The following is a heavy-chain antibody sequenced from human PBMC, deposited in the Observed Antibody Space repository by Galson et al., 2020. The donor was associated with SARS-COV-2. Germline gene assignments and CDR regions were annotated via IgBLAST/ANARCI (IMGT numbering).Heavy chain of an antibody. V-gene: IGHV4-38-2*02. J-gene: IGHJ4*02. Sequence: SETLSLTCTVSDYSIDSAFYWAWIRQSPGKGLEWIGSIYHSGSAKFNPSLKSRVTISKDTSKNQFSLEMKSVTATDTAVYYCASPNYYHRSGYYFEYWGPGTLVTVSS. CDR1: DYSIDSAFY. CDR3: ASPNYYHRSGYYFEY. CDR2: IYHSGSA. D-gene: IGHD3-22*01.